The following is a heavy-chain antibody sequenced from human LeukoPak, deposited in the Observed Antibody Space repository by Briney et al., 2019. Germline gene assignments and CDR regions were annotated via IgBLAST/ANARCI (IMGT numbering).Heavy chain of an antibody. Sequence: SETLSLTCAVYGGSFSGYYWSWIRQPPGKGLEWIGEINHSGSTNYNPSLKSRVTISVDTSKNQFSLKLSSVTAADTAVYYRARESRALSCSSTSCYYYYYGMDVWGQGTTVTVSS. D-gene: IGHD2-2*01. CDR3: ARESRALSCSSTSCYYYYYGMDV. J-gene: IGHJ6*02. V-gene: IGHV4-34*01. CDR2: INHSGST. CDR1: GGSFSGYY.